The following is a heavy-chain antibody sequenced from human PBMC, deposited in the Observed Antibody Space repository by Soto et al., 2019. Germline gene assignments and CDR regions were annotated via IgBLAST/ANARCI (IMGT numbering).Heavy chain of an antibody. D-gene: IGHD6-13*01. Sequence: GASVKVSCKASGGTFSSYAISWVRQAPGQGLEWMGGIIPIFGTANYAQKFQGRVTITADESTSTAYMELSSLRSEDTAVYYCAAEGYSSSWLDYYYYGMDVSGQGPTVTVSS. CDR1: GGTFSSYA. J-gene: IGHJ6*02. CDR3: AAEGYSSSWLDYYYYGMDV. V-gene: IGHV1-69*13. CDR2: IIPIFGTA.